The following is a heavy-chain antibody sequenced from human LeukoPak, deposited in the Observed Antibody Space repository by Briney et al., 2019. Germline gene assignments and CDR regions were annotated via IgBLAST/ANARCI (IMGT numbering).Heavy chain of an antibody. Sequence: ASVKVSCKAFGYTFTDYYIQWVRQAPGQGLEWMGWIHPNRGDANYGQKFQGRVTMTRDTSIATAYLELSSLTSDDTAVYYCARETSEAFETWGQGTLVTDSS. CDR2: IHPNRGDA. V-gene: IGHV1-2*02. CDR3: ARETSEAFET. CDR1: GYTFTDYY. D-gene: IGHD2-2*01. J-gene: IGHJ5*02.